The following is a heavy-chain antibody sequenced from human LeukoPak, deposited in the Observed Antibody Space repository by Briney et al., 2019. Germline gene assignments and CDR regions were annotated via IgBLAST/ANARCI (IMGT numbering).Heavy chain of an antibody. Sequence: GGSLRLSCAASGLTFSNYWMTWVRQAPGKGLEWVANIKEDGSEKYYVDSVKGRFTISRDNAKNSLYLQMNSLRAEDTAVYYCARANARPGTIWYFTYWGQGPLVTVSS. D-gene: IGHD4/OR15-4a*01. CDR2: IKEDGSEK. J-gene: IGHJ4*02. CDR1: GLTFSNYW. V-gene: IGHV3-7*01. CDR3: ARANARPGTIWYFTY.